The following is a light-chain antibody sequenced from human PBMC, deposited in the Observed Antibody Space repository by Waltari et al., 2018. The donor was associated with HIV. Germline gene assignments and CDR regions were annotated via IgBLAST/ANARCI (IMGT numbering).Light chain of an antibody. J-gene: IGKJ5*01. CDR1: EDIRHY. CDR2: DAT. CDR3: QQYDDLPVT. Sequence: DIQMTQSPSSLSASLGDGVTISCQASEDIRHYLNWYQQKQGRPPKLLIYDATNLEVGVPSRFSGGGSGTEFTFTISSLQPEDYATYYCQQYDDLPVTFGQGTRLDVK. V-gene: IGKV1-33*01.